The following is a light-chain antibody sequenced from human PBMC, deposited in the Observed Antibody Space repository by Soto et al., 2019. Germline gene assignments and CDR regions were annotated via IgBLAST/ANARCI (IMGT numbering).Light chain of an antibody. CDR1: QSVTTN. V-gene: IGKV3-15*01. J-gene: IGKJ2*01. CDR3: QQYNSYSYT. CDR2: GTS. Sequence: DILMTQSPATLSVSPGERATLSCRASQSVTTNVAWYQQKPGQPPRLLIYGTSTRATGVTDRFSGSGSGTEFTLTISSLQSDDSAVYYCQQYNSYSYTFGQGTKLEIK.